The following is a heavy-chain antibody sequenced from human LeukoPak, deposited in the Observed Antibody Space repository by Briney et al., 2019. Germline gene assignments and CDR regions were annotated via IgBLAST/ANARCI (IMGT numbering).Heavy chain of an antibody. CDR2: ISWNSGSI. CDR3: ARATNFIAVGGTTH. Sequence: GRSLRLSCAASGFTFDDYAMHWVRQAPGKGLEWVSGISWNSGSIGYADSVKGRFTISRDNAKNSLYLQMNSLRAEDTAVYYCARATNFIAVGGTTHWGQGTLVTVSS. D-gene: IGHD6-19*01. CDR1: GFTFDDYA. J-gene: IGHJ4*02. V-gene: IGHV3-9*01.